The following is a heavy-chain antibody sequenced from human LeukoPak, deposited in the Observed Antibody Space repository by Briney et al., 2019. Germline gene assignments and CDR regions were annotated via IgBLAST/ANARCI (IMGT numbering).Heavy chain of an antibody. D-gene: IGHD7-27*01. CDR3: ATSPGVLGTYFDY. V-gene: IGHV3-30*04. J-gene: IGHJ4*02. CDR2: ISYDGSDK. CDR1: RFTFSRYA. Sequence: GRSLRLSCAASRFTFSRYAMHWLRQAPGKGLEWVAVISYDGSDKYYAGSVKGRFTISRDNSQNTLYLQINSLTTDDTAVYYCATSPGVLGTYFDYWGQGTLVTVSS.